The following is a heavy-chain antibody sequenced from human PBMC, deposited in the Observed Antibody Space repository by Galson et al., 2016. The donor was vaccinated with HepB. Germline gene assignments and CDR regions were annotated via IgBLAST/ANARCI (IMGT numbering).Heavy chain of an antibody. J-gene: IGHJ6*02. D-gene: IGHD1-7*01. CDR3: ARETALTGTRDYYYTLDV. V-gene: IGHV6-1*01. CDR2: TYYRSKWYN. Sequence: AISGDSVSSNSAAWNWIRLSPSRGLEWLGRTYYRSKWYNEYAESVKSRTTINAHTSENHFSLQLNSVTPEDTAVYYCARETALTGTRDYYYTLDVWSQGTTVTVSS. CDR1: GDSVSSNSAA.